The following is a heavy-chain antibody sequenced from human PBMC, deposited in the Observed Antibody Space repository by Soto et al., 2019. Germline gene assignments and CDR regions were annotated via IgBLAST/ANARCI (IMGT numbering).Heavy chain of an antibody. D-gene: IGHD3-22*01. CDR3: AREGTPHYYDSSGYLYF. Sequence: GGSLRLSCAASGFTFSSYWMSWVRQAPGKGLEWVANIKQDGSEKYYVDSVKGRFTISRDNAKNSLYLQMNSLRAEDTAVYYCAREGTPHYYDSSGYLYFGGQGTLVTVSS. J-gene: IGHJ4*02. CDR2: IKQDGSEK. V-gene: IGHV3-7*05. CDR1: GFTFSSYW.